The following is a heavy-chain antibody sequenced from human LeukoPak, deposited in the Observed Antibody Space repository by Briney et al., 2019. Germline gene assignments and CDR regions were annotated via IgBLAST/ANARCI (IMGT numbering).Heavy chain of an antibody. D-gene: IGHD3-22*01. CDR3: ARYYGGDYDSSGYYYLDY. V-gene: IGHV3-11*01. J-gene: IGHJ4*02. Sequence: GSLRLSCAASGFTFSDYYMSWIRQAPGKGLEWVSDISSSGSTIYYADSVKGRFTISRDNAKNSLYLQMNSLRAEDTAVYYCARYYGGDYDSSGYYYLDYWGQGTLVTVSS. CDR1: GFTFSDYY. CDR2: ISSSGSTI.